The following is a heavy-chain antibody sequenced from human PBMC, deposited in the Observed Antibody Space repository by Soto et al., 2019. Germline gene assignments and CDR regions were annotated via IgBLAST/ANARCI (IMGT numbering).Heavy chain of an antibody. CDR2: IVVGSGNT. CDR1: GFTFTSSA. V-gene: IGHV1-58*02. Sequence: SVKVSCKASGFTFTSSAMQWVRQARGQRLEWIGWIVVGSGNTNYAQKFQERVTITRDMSTSTAYMELSSLRSEDTAVYYCAAVLVVNVVFDIGAKGKRFTLSS. CDR3: AAVLVVNVVFDI. D-gene: IGHD2-21*01. J-gene: IGHJ3*02.